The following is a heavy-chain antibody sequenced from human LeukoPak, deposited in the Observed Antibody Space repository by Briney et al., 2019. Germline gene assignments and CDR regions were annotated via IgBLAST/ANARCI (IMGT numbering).Heavy chain of an antibody. CDR1: GGSVSSGSYY. V-gene: IGHV4-61*01. J-gene: IGHJ2*01. CDR2: IYYSGST. Sequence: SETLSLTCTVSGGSVSSGSYYWSWIRQPPGKRLEWIGYIYYSGSTNYNPSLKSRVTISVDTSKNQFSLNLSSMTAADTAVYYCARIKTVAGEDLTPNGYFDLGGRGPRVTVSS. CDR3: ARIKTVAGEDLTPNGYFDL. D-gene: IGHD6-19*01.